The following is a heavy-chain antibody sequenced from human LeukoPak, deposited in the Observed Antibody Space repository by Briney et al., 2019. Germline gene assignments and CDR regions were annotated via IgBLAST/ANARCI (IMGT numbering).Heavy chain of an antibody. D-gene: IGHD2-2*01. CDR2: ISLKRGDT. V-gene: IGHV1-2*02. CDR1: AYTFTAFY. Sequence: ASVTVSCKASAYTFTAFYMHWVRQAPGQGLEWMGWISLKRGDTNSAQKFQGRVTMTRDTSISAASLELSGLTYDDTAVYFCASPSLQYCSSISCSVAYYLDLWGQRTLVTISS. J-gene: IGHJ4*02. CDR3: ASPSLQYCSSISCSVAYYLDL.